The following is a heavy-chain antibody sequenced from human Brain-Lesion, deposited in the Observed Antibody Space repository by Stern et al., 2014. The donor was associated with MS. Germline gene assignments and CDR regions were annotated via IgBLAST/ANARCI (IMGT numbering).Heavy chain of an antibody. V-gene: IGHV4-39*01. CDR3: ARHDSVPRPSQLYSARDRGPGYFDY. CDR1: GGSISSSTYY. J-gene: IGHJ4*02. D-gene: IGHD1-26*01. Sequence: QVQLQESGPGLVKPSETLSLTCTVSGGSISSSTYYWAWIRQPPGKGLEWIGNIYYSGFTYSNPSLKSRVTNSVTISKNQFSLKLSSVTAADTAIYYCARHDSVPRPSQLYSARDRGPGYFDYWGQGTLVTVSS. CDR2: IYYSGFT.